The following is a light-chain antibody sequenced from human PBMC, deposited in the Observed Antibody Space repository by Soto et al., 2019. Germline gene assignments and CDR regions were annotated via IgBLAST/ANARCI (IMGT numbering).Light chain of an antibody. CDR1: QRISNW. Sequence: DIPMTQSPSSLSASVGDRVNITCRASQRISNWLAWYQQRPGRAPRLLIYDASSLESGVPSRFSGSGSGTEFTLSISSLQPDDFATYYCQQYNSYSWTFGQGTKVEIK. J-gene: IGKJ1*01. CDR2: DAS. CDR3: QQYNSYSWT. V-gene: IGKV1-5*01.